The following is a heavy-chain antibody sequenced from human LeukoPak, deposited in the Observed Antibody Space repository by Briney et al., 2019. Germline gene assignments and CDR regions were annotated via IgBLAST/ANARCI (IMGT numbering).Heavy chain of an antibody. D-gene: IGHD3-22*01. Sequence: SVNVSFKASGGTFSIYAISWVRQAPGQGLEWMGGIIPIFGTANYAQKFQGRVTITADESTSTAYMELSSLRSEDTAVYYCARAGTSFDSSGYYRLFDYWGQGTLVTVSS. J-gene: IGHJ4*02. CDR3: ARAGTSFDSSGYYRLFDY. CDR1: GGTFSIYA. V-gene: IGHV1-69*13. CDR2: IIPIFGTA.